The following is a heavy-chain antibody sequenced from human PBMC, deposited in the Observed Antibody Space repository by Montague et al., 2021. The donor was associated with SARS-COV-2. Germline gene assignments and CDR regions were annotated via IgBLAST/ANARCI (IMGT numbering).Heavy chain of an antibody. J-gene: IGHJ4*02. V-gene: IGHV4-31*02. CDR2: YYSGST. D-gene: IGHD3-3*01. CDR3: ARAQTMVGVVITLFDY. Sequence: YYSGSTYYNPSLKSRVTISVDTSKNQFALKLSSVTASDTAVYYRARAQTMVGVVITLFDYWGQGTLVT.